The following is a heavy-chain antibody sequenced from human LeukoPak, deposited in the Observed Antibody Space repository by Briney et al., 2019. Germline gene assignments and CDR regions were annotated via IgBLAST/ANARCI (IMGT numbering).Heavy chain of an antibody. J-gene: IGHJ5*02. D-gene: IGHD3-10*01. V-gene: IGHV3-53*01. CDR3: AKNPWFGELSWFDP. Sequence: PGGSLRLSCAASGFTVSSNYMSWVRQAPGKGLEWVSVIYSGGSTYYADSVKGRFTISRDNSKNTLYLQMNSLRAEDTAVYYCAKNPWFGELSWFDPWGQGTLVTVSS. CDR2: IYSGGST. CDR1: GFTVSSNY.